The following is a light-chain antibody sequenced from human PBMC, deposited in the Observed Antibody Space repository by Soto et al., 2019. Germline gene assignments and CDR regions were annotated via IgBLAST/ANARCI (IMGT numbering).Light chain of an antibody. CDR2: DAS. V-gene: IGKV1-5*01. J-gene: IGKJ1*01. CDR1: QSISSW. Sequence: DIQMTQSPSTLSASVGDIVTITCRASQSISSWLAWYQQKPGKAPKLLIYDASSLESGVPSRFSGSGSGTEFNLTNGSLQPYDFATYYGQQYNSYCRTFGQGTKVEIK. CDR3: QQYNSYCRT.